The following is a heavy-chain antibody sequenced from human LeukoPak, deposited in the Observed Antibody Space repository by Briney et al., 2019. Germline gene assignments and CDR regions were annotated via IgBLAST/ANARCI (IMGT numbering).Heavy chain of an antibody. CDR3: ARLAGGGPHLNYDY. CDR1: GFTFSSYA. D-gene: IGHD7-27*01. Sequence: PGGSLRLSCAASGFTFSSYAMSWVRQAPGKGLEGVSSITGSTGSTYYADSVKGRFTISRDNSKNTLYLQMNSLRAEDTAVYYCARLAGGGPHLNYDYWGQGTLVTVSS. CDR2: ITGSTGST. V-gene: IGHV3-23*01. J-gene: IGHJ4*02.